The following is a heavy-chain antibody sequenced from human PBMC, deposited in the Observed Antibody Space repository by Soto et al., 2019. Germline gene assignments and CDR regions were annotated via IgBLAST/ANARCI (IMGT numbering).Heavy chain of an antibody. V-gene: IGHV4-39*01. D-gene: IGHD3-10*01. J-gene: IGHJ4*02. CDR1: GGSISSSTYY. Sequence: PSETLSLTCTVSGGSISSSTYYWGWIRQPPGKGLEWIGNIYYSGSAYYNPSLKSRVTISVDTSKNQFSLKLSSVTAADTAVYYCARFMGSASYFDSWGQGTLVTVSS. CDR3: ARFMGSASYFDS. CDR2: IYYSGSA.